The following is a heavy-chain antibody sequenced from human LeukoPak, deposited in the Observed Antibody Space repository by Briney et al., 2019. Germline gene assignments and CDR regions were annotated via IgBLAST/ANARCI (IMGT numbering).Heavy chain of an antibody. CDR3: ARSDDESYSSGWYWFDR. J-gene: IGHJ5*02. CDR1: GFTFSSYA. Sequence: GGSLRLSCAASGFTFSSYAMHWVRQAPGQGLEWVAVISYDGSNKYYADSVKGRFTISRDNSKNTLYLQMNSLRAEDTAVYYCARSDDESYSSGWYWFDRWGQGTLVTVSS. CDR2: ISYDGSNK. V-gene: IGHV3-30-3*01. D-gene: IGHD6-19*01.